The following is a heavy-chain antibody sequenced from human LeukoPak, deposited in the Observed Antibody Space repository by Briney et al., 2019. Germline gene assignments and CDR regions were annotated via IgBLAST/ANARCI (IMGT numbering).Heavy chain of an antibody. J-gene: IGHJ6*03. CDR1: GGSISSYY. Sequence: PSETLSLTCTVSGGSISSYYWSWIRQPAGKGLEWIGRIYTSGSTNYNPSLKSRVTISVDTSKNQFSLKLSSVTAADTAVYYCARENDFWSGHYYYYYMDVWGKGTTVTVSS. CDR3: ARENDFWSGHYYYYYMDV. V-gene: IGHV4-4*07. CDR2: IYTSGST. D-gene: IGHD3-3*01.